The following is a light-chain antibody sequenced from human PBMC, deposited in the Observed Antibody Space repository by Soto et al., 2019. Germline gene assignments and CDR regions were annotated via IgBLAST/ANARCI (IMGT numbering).Light chain of an antibody. CDR3: QQYGSSPRT. CDR1: QSISSY. Sequence: DIQMTQSPSSLSTSVGDRVTITCRASQSISSYLNWYQQKPGKAPKLLIYAASSLQSGVPSRFSGSGSGTDFTLTISRMEPEDFAVYCCQQYGSSPRTFGQGTKVDIK. V-gene: IGKV1-39*01. J-gene: IGKJ1*01. CDR2: AAS.